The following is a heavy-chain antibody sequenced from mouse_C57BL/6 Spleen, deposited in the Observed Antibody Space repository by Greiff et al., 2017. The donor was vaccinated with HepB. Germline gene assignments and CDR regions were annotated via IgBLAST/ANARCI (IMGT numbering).Heavy chain of an antibody. J-gene: IGHJ4*01. CDR3: ARWYGSGYSYAMDY. Sequence: DVKLVESGGGLVQPGGSLSLSCAASGFTFTDYYMSWVRQPPGKALEWLGFIRNKANGYTTEYSASVKGRFTISRDNSQSILYLQMNALRAEDSATYYCARWYGSGYSYAMDYWGQGTSVTVSS. D-gene: IGHD3-2*02. CDR2: IRNKANGYTT. CDR1: GFTFTDYY. V-gene: IGHV7-3*01.